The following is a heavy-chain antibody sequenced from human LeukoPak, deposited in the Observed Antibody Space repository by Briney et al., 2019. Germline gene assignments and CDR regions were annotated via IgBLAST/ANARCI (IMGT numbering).Heavy chain of an antibody. CDR2: ISYDGSNK. D-gene: IGHD4-17*01. J-gene: IGHJ4*02. CDR3: SKKGQNEDYGKPD. V-gene: IGHV3-30*18. Sequence: PGGSLRLSCAASGFTFSSYGMHWVRQAPGKGLEWVAVISYDGSNKYYADSVKGRFTISRDSSKNTLYLQMNSLRAEDTAVYYCSKKGQNEDYGKPDWGQGTLVTVSS. CDR1: GFTFSSYG.